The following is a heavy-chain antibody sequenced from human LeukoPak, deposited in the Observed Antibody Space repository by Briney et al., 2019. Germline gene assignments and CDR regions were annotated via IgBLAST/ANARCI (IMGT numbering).Heavy chain of an antibody. J-gene: IGHJ3*02. CDR2: ISSSSSYI. D-gene: IGHD2-15*01. Sequence: GGSLRLSCAASGFTFSSYSMNWVRQAPGKGLEWVSSISSSSSYIYYADSVKGRFTISRDNAKNSLYLQMNSLRAEDTAVYYCARDITTMVVAVSRLFGDAFDIWGQGTMVTVSS. CDR1: GFTFSSYS. CDR3: ARDITTMVVAVSRLFGDAFDI. V-gene: IGHV3-21*01.